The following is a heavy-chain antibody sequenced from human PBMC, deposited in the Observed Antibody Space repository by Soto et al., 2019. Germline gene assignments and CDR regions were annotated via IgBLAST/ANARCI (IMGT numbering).Heavy chain of an antibody. CDR3: ARGYCTNGVCPDAFDI. Sequence: SETLSLTCTVSGGSVSSGSYYWSWIRQPPGKGLEWIGYIYCSGSTNYNPSLKSRVTISVDTSKNQFSLKLSSVTAADTAVYYCARGYCTNGVCPDAFDIWGQGTMVTVSS. CDR2: IYCSGST. J-gene: IGHJ3*02. CDR1: GGSVSSGSYY. V-gene: IGHV4-61*01. D-gene: IGHD2-8*01.